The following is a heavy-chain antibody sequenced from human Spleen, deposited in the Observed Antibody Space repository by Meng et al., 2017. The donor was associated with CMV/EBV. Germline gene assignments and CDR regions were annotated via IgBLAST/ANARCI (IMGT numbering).Heavy chain of an antibody. Sequence: GESLKISCKGSGYSFTNSWIGWVRQMPGKGLEWMGIIYPGDSDTRYSPSFQGQVTISADKSISTAYLQWSSLKASDTAMYYCARRTFYCSSTSCYPSHFDYWGQGTLVTVSS. CDR1: GYSFTNSW. D-gene: IGHD2-2*01. CDR3: ARRTFYCSSTSCYPSHFDY. CDR2: IYPGDSDT. J-gene: IGHJ4*02. V-gene: IGHV5-51*01.